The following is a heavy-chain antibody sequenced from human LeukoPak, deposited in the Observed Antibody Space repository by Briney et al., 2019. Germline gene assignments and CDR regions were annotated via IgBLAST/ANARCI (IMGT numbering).Heavy chain of an antibody. J-gene: IGHJ6*03. D-gene: IGHD3-10*01. CDR3: ARVLSGRGSLYDYYYYMDA. CDR1: GFSFSDYQ. Sequence: GGSLRLSCEASGFSFSDYQMTWIRQTPGKGLEWISDISSNGRGTFYADSVKGRFTISRDISKNTLYLQMNSLRAEDTAVYYCARVLSGRGSLYDYYYYMDAWGKGTTVTISS. V-gene: IGHV3-11*01. CDR2: ISSNGRGT.